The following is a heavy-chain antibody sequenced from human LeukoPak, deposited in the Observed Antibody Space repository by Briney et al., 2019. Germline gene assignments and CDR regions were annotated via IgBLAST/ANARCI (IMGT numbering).Heavy chain of an antibody. Sequence: SETLSLTCAVSGGSISSSNWWSWVRQPPGKGLEWIGEIYHSGSTNYNPSLKSRVTISVDKSKNQFSLKLSSVTAADTAVYYCARHADPIYDAFDAWGQGAMVTVSS. CDR1: GGSISSSNW. D-gene: IGHD5/OR15-5a*01. J-gene: IGHJ3*01. CDR3: ARHADPIYDAFDA. V-gene: IGHV4-4*02. CDR2: IYHSGST.